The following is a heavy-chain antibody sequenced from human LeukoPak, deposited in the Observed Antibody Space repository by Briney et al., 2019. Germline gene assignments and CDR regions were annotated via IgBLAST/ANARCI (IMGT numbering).Heavy chain of an antibody. D-gene: IGHD1-26*01. J-gene: IGHJ4*02. CDR3: AKGQKWELPLDY. CDR1: GFTFSSYG. V-gene: IGHV3-33*06. CDR2: IWNDGSDM. Sequence: PGGSLRLSCAASGFTFSSYGMHWVRQAPGKGLEWVALIWNDGSDMSYADSVKGRFTISRDNSKNTLDLQMNSLRAEDMAVYYCAKGQKWELPLDYWGQGTLVTVSS.